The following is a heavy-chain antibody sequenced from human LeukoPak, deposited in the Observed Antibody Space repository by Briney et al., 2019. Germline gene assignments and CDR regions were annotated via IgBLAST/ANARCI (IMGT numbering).Heavy chain of an antibody. CDR3: ARENGYCSGSDCYSYFDS. CDR2: ISSSGSTI. J-gene: IGHJ4*02. D-gene: IGHD2-15*01. Sequence: GGSLRLSCAASGFTFSDYYMSWIRQAPGKGLEWVSYISSSGSTIYYADSVKGRFTISRDNAKNSLYLQMYSLRAEDTAVYFCARENGYCSGSDCYSYFDSWGQGTLVTVSS. V-gene: IGHV3-11*04. CDR1: GFTFSDYY.